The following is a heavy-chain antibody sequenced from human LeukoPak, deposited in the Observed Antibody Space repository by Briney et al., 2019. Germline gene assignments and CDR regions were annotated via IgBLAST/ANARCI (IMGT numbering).Heavy chain of an antibody. V-gene: IGHV1-69*05. CDR3: VGIAAAGRSRYYCMDV. Sequence: GASVKVSCKASGGTFSSYAISWVRQAPGQGLEWMGGIIPIFGTANYAQKFQGRVTITTDESTSTAYMELSSLRSEDTAVYYCVGIAAAGRSRYYCMDVWGKGTTVTVSS. CDR1: GGTFSSYA. CDR2: IIPIFGTA. D-gene: IGHD6-13*01. J-gene: IGHJ6*03.